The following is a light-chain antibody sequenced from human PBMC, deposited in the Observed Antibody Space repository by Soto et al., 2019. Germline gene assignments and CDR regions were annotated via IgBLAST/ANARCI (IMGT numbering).Light chain of an antibody. CDR3: SSYTSSSTLV. J-gene: IGLJ2*01. V-gene: IGLV2-14*01. CDR1: SSDVGGYNY. CDR2: EVS. Sequence: QSALTQPASXXXXXGQSITISCTGTSSDVGGYNYVSWYQQHPGKAPKLMIYEVSNRPSGVSNRFSGSKSGNTASLTISGLHAEDEADYYCSSYTSSSTLVFGGGTQLTVL.